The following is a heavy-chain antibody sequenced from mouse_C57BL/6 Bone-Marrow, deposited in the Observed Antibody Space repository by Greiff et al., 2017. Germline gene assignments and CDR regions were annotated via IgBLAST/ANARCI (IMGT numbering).Heavy chain of an antibody. V-gene: IGHV14-2*01. CDR3: ARRDGTYYFDN. Sequence: VQLQQSGAELVKPGASVKLSCTASGFNIKDYYMHWVKQRTEQGLEWIGRIDPEDGETKYDPKFQGKATITADTSSNTAYLQLSSLTSEDTAVYYCARRDGTYYFDNWGQGTTLTVSS. D-gene: IGHD2-3*01. J-gene: IGHJ2*01. CDR1: GFNIKDYY. CDR2: IDPEDGET.